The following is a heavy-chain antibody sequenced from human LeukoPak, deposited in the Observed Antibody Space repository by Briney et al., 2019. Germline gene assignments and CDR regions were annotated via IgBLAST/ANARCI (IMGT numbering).Heavy chain of an antibody. D-gene: IGHD1/OR15-1a*01. CDR1: VDSVSSNIVT. Sequence: SQTLSLTFAISVDSVSSNIVTWNWIRQSPSRGLEWLGRTYYRSKWYNDYAVSVKSRISINPDTSKNQFSLQLNSVAPEDTAVYYCARGWNNFDYWGQGTLVTVSS. V-gene: IGHV6-1*01. CDR3: ARGWNNFDY. CDR2: TYYRSKWYN. J-gene: IGHJ4*02.